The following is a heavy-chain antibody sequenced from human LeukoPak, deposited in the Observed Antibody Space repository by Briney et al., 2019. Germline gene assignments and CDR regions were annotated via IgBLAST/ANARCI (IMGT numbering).Heavy chain of an antibody. CDR3: ASSTTLRD. J-gene: IGHJ4*02. V-gene: IGHV4-38-2*02. Sequence: SETLSLTCTVSGYSISSGYYWGWIRQPPGKGLEWIGSIYHSGSTYYNPSLKSRVTISMHTSKNQLSLKLNSVTAADTAVYYCASSTTLRDWGQGTLVTVSS. CDR2: IYHSGST. CDR1: GYSISSGYY. D-gene: IGHD2/OR15-2a*01.